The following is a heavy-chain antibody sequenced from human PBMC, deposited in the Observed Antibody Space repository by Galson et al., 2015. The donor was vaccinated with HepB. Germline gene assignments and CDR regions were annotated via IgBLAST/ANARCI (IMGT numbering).Heavy chain of an antibody. D-gene: IGHD1-7*01. CDR1: GFTFSSYG. Sequence: SLRLSCAASGFTFSSYGMHWVRQAPGKGLEWVAVIWYDGSNKYYADSVKGRFTISRDNSKNTLYLQMNSLRAEDTAVYYCARNWNYDFASHAFDIWGQGTMVTVSS. J-gene: IGHJ3*02. CDR2: IWYDGSNK. CDR3: ARNWNYDFASHAFDI. V-gene: IGHV3-33*01.